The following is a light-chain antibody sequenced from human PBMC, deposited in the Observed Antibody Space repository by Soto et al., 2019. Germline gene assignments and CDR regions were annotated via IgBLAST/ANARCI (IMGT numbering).Light chain of an antibody. Sequence: QSALTQPRSVSGSPGQSVTISCTGTGSDVGGYNYVAWYQQHPDKAPKLIIFEVSNRPSGISSRFSGSKSGNTASLTISGLQAEDEADYYCASYTSSSTSVIFGRGTKLTVL. V-gene: IGLV2-14*01. CDR3: ASYTSSSTSVI. CDR1: GSDVGGYNY. CDR2: EVS. J-gene: IGLJ2*01.